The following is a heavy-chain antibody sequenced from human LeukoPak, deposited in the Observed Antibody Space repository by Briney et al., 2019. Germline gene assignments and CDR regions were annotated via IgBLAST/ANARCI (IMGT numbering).Heavy chain of an antibody. CDR2: INPNSGGT. CDR1: GYTFTGYY. V-gene: IGHV1-2*02. D-gene: IGHD3-22*01. J-gene: IGHJ4*02. Sequence: ASVKVSCKASGYTFTGYYMHWVRQAPGQGLEWMGWINPNSGGTNYAQKFQGRVTMTRDTSISTAYMELSRLRSEDTAVYYCARVRRYDSSGYYPNYFDYWGQGTLVTVSS. CDR3: ARVRRYDSSGYYPNYFDY.